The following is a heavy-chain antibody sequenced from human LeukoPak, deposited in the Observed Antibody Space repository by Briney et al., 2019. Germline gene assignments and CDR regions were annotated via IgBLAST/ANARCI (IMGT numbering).Heavy chain of an antibody. CDR3: ARDKGYGFDY. Sequence: GGSLRLSCAASGFTVSSNYMSWVRQAPGKGLEWVSVIYSGGSTYYADSVKGRFTISRDNAKNSLYLQMNSLRDEDTAVYYCARDKGYGFDYWGQGTLVTVSS. CDR1: GFTVSSNY. D-gene: IGHD5-12*01. V-gene: IGHV3-66*01. J-gene: IGHJ4*02. CDR2: IYSGGST.